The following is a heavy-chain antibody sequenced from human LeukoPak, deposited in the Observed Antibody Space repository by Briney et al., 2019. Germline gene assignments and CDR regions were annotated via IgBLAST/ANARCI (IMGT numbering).Heavy chain of an antibody. V-gene: IGHV4-34*01. CDR2: ISHSGST. J-gene: IGHJ5*02. CDR3: ARGPRVVVVPRHWFDP. D-gene: IGHD2-15*01. Sequence: SETLSLTCAVYGGSFSGYYWSWIRQPPGKGLEWIGEISHSGSTNYNPSLKSRVTISVDTSKNQFSLKLSSVTAADTAVYYCARGPRVVVVPRHWFDPWGQGTLVTVSS. CDR1: GGSFSGYY.